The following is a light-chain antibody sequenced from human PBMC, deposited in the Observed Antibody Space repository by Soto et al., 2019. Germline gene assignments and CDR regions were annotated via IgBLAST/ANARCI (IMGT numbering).Light chain of an antibody. CDR2: DNN. CDR3: GTWDSSLSAYV. CDR1: SSNIGNNY. Sequence: QSVLTQSPSVSAAPGQKVTNSCSGSSSNIGNNYVSWYQQLPGTAPKLLIYDNNKRPSGIPDRFSDSKSGTSATLGITGLQTGDEADYYCGTWDSSLSAYVFGTGTKVTVL. V-gene: IGLV1-51*01. J-gene: IGLJ1*01.